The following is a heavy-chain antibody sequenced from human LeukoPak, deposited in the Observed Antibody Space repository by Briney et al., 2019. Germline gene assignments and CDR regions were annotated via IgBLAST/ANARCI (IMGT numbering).Heavy chain of an antibody. Sequence: GGSLRLSCAASGFTFSSYAMSWVRQAPGKGLEWVAVISYDGSNKYYADSVKGRFTISRDNSKNTLYLQMNSLRAEDTAVYYCAREEGAYGDYAPLFDYWGQGTLVTVSS. CDR1: GFTFSSYA. CDR3: AREEGAYGDYAPLFDY. CDR2: ISYDGSNK. V-gene: IGHV3-30*04. J-gene: IGHJ4*02. D-gene: IGHD4-17*01.